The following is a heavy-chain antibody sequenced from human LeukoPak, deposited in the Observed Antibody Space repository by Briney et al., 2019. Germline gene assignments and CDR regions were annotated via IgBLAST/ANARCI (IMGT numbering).Heavy chain of an antibody. Sequence: SETLSLTCTVSGGSISSYYWGWIRQPPGKGLEWVGSIYYSGSTYYNPSLKSRVTISVDTSKNRFSLKLSSVTAADTAVYYCARHILWFGELLWNAFDIWGQGTMVTVSS. V-gene: IGHV4-39*01. J-gene: IGHJ3*02. CDR3: ARHILWFGELLWNAFDI. D-gene: IGHD3-10*01. CDR2: IYYSGST. CDR1: GGSISSYY.